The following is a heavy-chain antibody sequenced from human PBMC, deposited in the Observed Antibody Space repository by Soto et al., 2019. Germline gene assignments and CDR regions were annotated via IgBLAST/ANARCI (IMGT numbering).Heavy chain of an antibody. V-gene: IGHV4-4*02. CDR2: IYHRGST. Sequence: PSENQSLTFALSRGSISSSNWQCWVSKPPGKRLEWIGEIYHRGSTNYNPSLKSRVTIAVEQSKNRFSPKLSSVTAAGPAVYYCASSTLGYCSGGSCYFGPWGSFYYYYGMDVWGQGTTVT. CDR1: RGSISSSNW. D-gene: IGHD2-15*01. CDR3: ASSTLGYCSGGSCYFGPWGSFYYYYGMDV. J-gene: IGHJ6*02.